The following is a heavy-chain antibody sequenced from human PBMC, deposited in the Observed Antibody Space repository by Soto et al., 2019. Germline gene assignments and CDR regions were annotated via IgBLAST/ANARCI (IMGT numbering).Heavy chain of an antibody. CDR2: MNPNSGNT. D-gene: IGHD2-21*01. Sequence: AASVKVSCKASGYTFTSYDINLVRQATGHGLEWMGWMNPNSGNTGYAQKFQGRATMTRNTSISTAYMELSSLRSEDTAVYYCARFVPLSGAYCGGDCYIDAFDIWVQGTMVTVSS. V-gene: IGHV1-8*01. CDR1: GYTFTSYD. J-gene: IGHJ3*02. CDR3: ARFVPLSGAYCGGDCYIDAFDI.